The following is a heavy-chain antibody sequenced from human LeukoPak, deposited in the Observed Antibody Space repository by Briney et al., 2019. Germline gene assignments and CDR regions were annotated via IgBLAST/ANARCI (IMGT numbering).Heavy chain of an antibody. J-gene: IGHJ4*02. CDR3: AKDWGATTGTTLKAD. Sequence: GGSLRLSCAASGFTFSSYGMHWVRQAPGEGLEWVAVISYDGSNKYYADSVKGRFTISRDNSKNTLYLQMNSLRAEDTAVYYCAKDWGATTGTTLKADWGQGTLVTVSS. D-gene: IGHD1-1*01. CDR1: GFTFSSYG. V-gene: IGHV3-30*18. CDR2: ISYDGSNK.